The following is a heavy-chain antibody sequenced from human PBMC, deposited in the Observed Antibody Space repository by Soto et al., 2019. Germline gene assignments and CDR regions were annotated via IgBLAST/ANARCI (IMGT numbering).Heavy chain of an antibody. Sequence: KTSETLSLTCAVSGGSISIYYWRWIRHPPGKGLELIGYVFYSGSTSYSPSLKSRVTISLDTSKNRFSLKLNSVTAADTAVYYCVRAGSGYSFDYWGQGTLVTVSS. V-gene: IGHV4-59*01. CDR3: VRAGSGYSFDY. J-gene: IGHJ4*02. CDR2: VFYSGST. D-gene: IGHD3-9*01. CDR1: GGSISIYY.